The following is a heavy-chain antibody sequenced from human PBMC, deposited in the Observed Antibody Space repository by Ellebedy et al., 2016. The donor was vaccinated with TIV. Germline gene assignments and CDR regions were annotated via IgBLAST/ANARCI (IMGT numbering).Heavy chain of an antibody. V-gene: IGHV3-7*03. J-gene: IGHJ4*02. CDR3: TTDRGYFTFDY. CDR2: IKEDGSQT. CDR1: GFTFSTYW. D-gene: IGHD3-9*01. Sequence: GESLKISCATSGFTFSTYWMAWVRQAPGKGLEWVANIKEDGSQTYYVGSVKGRFTISRDNAKNSLYLQMNSLRADETAVYYCTTDRGYFTFDYWGQGSLITVSS.